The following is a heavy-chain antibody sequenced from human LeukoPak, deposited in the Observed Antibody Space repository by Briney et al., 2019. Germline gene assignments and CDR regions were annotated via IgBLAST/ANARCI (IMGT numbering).Heavy chain of an antibody. J-gene: IGHJ4*02. CDR2: ISASGDAT. V-gene: IGHV3-23*01. CDR3: TKWSGYGDS. D-gene: IGHD5-12*01. Sequence: GGSLRLSCAASGFSFSAHSMTWVRQAPGKGLEWVSGISASGDATFYADSVKGRFTISRDNSKNTVDLQMNSLRAEDTAVYYCTKWSGYGDSWGQGTLVTVSS. CDR1: GFSFSAHS.